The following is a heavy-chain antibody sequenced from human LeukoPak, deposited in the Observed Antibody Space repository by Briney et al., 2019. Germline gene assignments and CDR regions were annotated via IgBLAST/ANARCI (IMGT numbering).Heavy chain of an antibody. CDR2: ISGSGGST. CDR1: GLTLSSYG. V-gene: IGHV3-23*01. D-gene: IGHD4-23*01. CDR3: AKDGTTVDILDY. Sequence: GGSLRLSCAVSGLTLSSYGMSWVRQAPGKGLEWVSAISGSGGSTYYADSVKGRFTISRDNSKNTLYLQMNSLRAEDTAVYYCAKDGTTVDILDYWGQGTLVTVSS. J-gene: IGHJ4*02.